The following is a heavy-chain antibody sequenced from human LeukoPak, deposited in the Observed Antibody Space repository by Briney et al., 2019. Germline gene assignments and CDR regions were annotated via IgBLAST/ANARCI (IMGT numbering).Heavy chain of an antibody. V-gene: IGHV6-1*01. CDR1: GDNVSSNSAG. Sequence: SQTLSLTCVISGDNVSSNSAGWNWIRQSPSRGLEWLGRTYYRSKWDYDYAVSVKRRTTINPDTSKNQFSLQLNSVTPKDTAVYYCAREVKRHFDYWGQGILVTVSS. CDR3: AREVKRHFDY. CDR2: TYYRSKWDY. D-gene: IGHD4-11*01. J-gene: IGHJ4*02.